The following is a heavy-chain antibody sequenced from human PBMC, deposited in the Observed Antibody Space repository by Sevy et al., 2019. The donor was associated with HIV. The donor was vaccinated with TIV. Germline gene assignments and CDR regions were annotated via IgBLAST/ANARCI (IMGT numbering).Heavy chain of an antibody. V-gene: IGHV3-33*01. D-gene: IGHD6-13*01. Sequence: GGSLRLSCAASGFTFSSYGMHWVRQAPGKGLEWVAVIWYDGSNKYYADSVKGRFTISRDNSKNTLYQQMNSLRAEDTAVYYCARDLIAAAGYDYYYYGMDVWGQGTTVTVSS. CDR3: ARDLIAAAGYDYYYYGMDV. CDR1: GFTFSSYG. J-gene: IGHJ6*02. CDR2: IWYDGSNK.